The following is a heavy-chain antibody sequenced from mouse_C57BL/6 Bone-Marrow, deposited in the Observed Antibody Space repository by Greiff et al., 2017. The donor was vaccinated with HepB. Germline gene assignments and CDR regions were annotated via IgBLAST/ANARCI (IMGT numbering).Heavy chain of an antibody. Sequence: EVKLVESGGGLVQPKGSLKLSCAASGFSFNTYAMNWVRQAPGKGLEWVARIRSKSNNYATYYADSVKDRFTISRDDSESMLYLQMNNLKTEDTAMYYCVRDSLYYYGSDYWGQGTTLTVSS. J-gene: IGHJ2*01. D-gene: IGHD1-1*01. CDR1: GFSFNTYA. V-gene: IGHV10-1*01. CDR2: IRSKSNNYAT. CDR3: VRDSLYYYGSDY.